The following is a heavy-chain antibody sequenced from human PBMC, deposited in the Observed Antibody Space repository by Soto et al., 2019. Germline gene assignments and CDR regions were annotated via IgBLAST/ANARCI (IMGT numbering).Heavy chain of an antibody. CDR1: GYTFTSYA. D-gene: IGHD1-26*01. V-gene: IGHV1-3*01. CDR2: INAGNGNT. CDR3: ARGGGSPDY. Sequence: GASVKVSCKASGYTFTSYAIHWVRQAPGQRLEWMGWINAGNGNTKYSQKFQGRVTITRDTSASTAYMELSSVTAADTAVYYCARGGGSPDYWGQGTLVTVSS. J-gene: IGHJ4*02.